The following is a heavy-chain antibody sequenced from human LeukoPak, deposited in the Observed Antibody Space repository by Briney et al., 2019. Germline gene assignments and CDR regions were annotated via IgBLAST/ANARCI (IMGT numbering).Heavy chain of an antibody. J-gene: IGHJ6*02. CDR1: GGSISSSSYY. Sequence: PSETLSLTCTVSGGSISSSSYYWGWIRQPPGKGLEWIGSIYYSGSTYYNPSLKSRVTISVDTSKNQFSLKLSSVTAADTAVYYCARAPVKFDSSSWYYYGMDVWGQGTTVTVSS. CDR2: IYYSGST. D-gene: IGHD6-13*01. V-gene: IGHV4-39*07. CDR3: ARAPVKFDSSSWYYYGMDV.